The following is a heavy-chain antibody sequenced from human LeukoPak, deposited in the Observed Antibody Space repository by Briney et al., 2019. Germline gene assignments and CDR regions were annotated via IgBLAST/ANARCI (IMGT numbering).Heavy chain of an antibody. CDR3: AKGQLWQIDY. CDR1: GFTFSSYG. V-gene: IGHV3-30*02. J-gene: IGHJ4*02. Sequence: GGSLRLSCAASGFTFSSYGMHWVRQAPGKGLEWVAFIRYDGTNKYYADSVKGRFTISRDNSKNTLYLQMNSLRPEDTAVYYCAKGQLWQIDYWGQGTLVTVSS. D-gene: IGHD5-18*01. CDR2: IRYDGTNK.